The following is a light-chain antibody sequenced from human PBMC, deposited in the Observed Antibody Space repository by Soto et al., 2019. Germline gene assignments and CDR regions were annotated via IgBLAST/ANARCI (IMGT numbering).Light chain of an antibody. V-gene: IGKV3-20*01. CDR3: QQYERGFT. J-gene: IGKJ3*01. Sequence: ETVLTQSPGTLSLSPGERATLSCRSSQSVSSGSLAWYQQKPGQAPRLLIFGASIRATGIQDRFSGSGSWTDFSLTISRLEPEAFAVYYCQQYERGFTFGPGTKVDIK. CDR2: GAS. CDR1: QSVSSGS.